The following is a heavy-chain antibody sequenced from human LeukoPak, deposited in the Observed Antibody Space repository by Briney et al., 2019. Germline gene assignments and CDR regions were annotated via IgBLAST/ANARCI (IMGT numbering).Heavy chain of an antibody. CDR2: IRYDGSYN. V-gene: IGHV3-30*02. CDR3: AKAMTTVTPFDY. CDR1: GFIFSSSG. D-gene: IGHD4-17*01. Sequence: GGSLRLSCAASGFIFSSSGMHWVRQAPGKGREWVAFIRYDGSYNYYADSVKGRFTISRDSSKKTLYLQMNSLRVEDTAVYYCAKAMTTVTPFDYWGQGTLVTVSS. J-gene: IGHJ4*02.